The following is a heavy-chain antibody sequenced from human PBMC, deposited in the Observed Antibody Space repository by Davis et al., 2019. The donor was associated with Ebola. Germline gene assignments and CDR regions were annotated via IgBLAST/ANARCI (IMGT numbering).Heavy chain of an antibody. D-gene: IGHD5-18*01. Sequence: GESLKISCEASGFTFSDYEMNWVRQAPGKGLEWVSYITDNSSAVYYAGPVRGRFTVSRDNAKNSLYLQMDNLSVDDSAVYFCARRSGDTAGDTWEGFDHWGQGTLVTVSS. CDR3: ARRSGDTAGDTWEGFDH. J-gene: IGHJ5*02. V-gene: IGHV3-48*03. CDR1: GFTFSDYE. CDR2: ITDNSSAV.